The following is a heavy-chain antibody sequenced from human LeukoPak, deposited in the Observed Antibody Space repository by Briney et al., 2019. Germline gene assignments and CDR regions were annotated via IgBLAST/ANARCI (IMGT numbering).Heavy chain of an antibody. D-gene: IGHD2-2*01. CDR3: ARICSTTDCLISA. CDR1: GFTFSRYW. Sequence: GGSLRLSCAASGFTFSRYWMHWVRQAPGKGLVWVSRINSDGSYTSYADFVKGRFTIPRDNAKNTVYLQMSSLRAEDTAVYYCARICSTTDCLISAWGQGTLVTVSS. V-gene: IGHV3-74*01. CDR2: INSDGSYT. J-gene: IGHJ4*02.